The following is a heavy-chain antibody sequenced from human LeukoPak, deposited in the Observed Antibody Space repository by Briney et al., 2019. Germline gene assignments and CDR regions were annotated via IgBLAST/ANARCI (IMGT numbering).Heavy chain of an antibody. CDR1: GFTFSSYA. CDR3: ASPRRWELLPFDY. V-gene: IGHV3-30-3*01. CDR2: ISYDGSNK. J-gene: IGHJ4*02. D-gene: IGHD1-26*01. Sequence: GGSLRLSCAASGFTFSSYAMHWVRQAPGKGLEWVAVISYDGSNKYYADSVKGRFTISRDNSKNTLYLQMNSLRAEDTAVYYCASPRRWELLPFDYWGQGTLVTVSS.